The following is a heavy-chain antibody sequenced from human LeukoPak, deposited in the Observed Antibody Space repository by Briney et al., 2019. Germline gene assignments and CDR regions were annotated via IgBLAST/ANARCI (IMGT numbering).Heavy chain of an antibody. CDR1: GYSISSGYY. V-gene: IGHV4-38-2*02. Sequence: SETLSLTCTVSGYSISSGYYWGWIRQPPGKGLEWIGSIYYSGSTYYNPSLKSRVTISVDTSKNQFSLKLSSVTAADTAVYYCASFRHDRGGSPYPDYWGQGTLVTVSS. D-gene: IGHD3-22*01. CDR2: IYYSGST. CDR3: ASFRHDRGGSPYPDY. J-gene: IGHJ4*02.